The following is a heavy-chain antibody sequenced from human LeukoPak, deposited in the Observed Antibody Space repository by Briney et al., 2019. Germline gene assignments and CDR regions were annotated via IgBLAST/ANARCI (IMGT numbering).Heavy chain of an antibody. J-gene: IGHJ4*02. V-gene: IGHV3-7*01. CDR3: ARVRAWGSGSPYPSYFDY. CDR2: LKQDGSEK. CDR1: GFTFSSYW. Sequence: GGSLRLSCAASGFTFSSYWMTWVRQAPGKGLEWVANLKQDGSEKYYVDSVKGRFTISRDNAKNSLYLQMDSLRAEDTAVYYCARVRAWGSGSPYPSYFDYWGQGTLVTVSS. D-gene: IGHD3-10*01.